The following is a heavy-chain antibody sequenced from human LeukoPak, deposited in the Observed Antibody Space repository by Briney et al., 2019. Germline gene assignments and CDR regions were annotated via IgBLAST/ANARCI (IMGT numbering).Heavy chain of an antibody. D-gene: IGHD5-18*01. CDR3: AKHYLWIQDYMEV. J-gene: IGHJ6*03. Sequence: PSETLSLTCTVSGGSISSYYWSWIRQPPGKGLEWIGYIYYSGSTNYNPSLKSRVTISVDTSKNQFSLKLSSVTAADTAVYYCAKHYLWIQDYMEVWGKGITGTVSS. V-gene: IGHV4-59*01. CDR1: GGSISSYY. CDR2: IYYSGST.